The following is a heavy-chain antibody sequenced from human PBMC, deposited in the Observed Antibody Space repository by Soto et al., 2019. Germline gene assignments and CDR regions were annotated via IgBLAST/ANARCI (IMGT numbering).Heavy chain of an antibody. V-gene: IGHV4-59*02. CDR2: IYYSGST. J-gene: IGHJ4*02. CDR3: AREKVAVADLGY. D-gene: IGHD6-19*01. Sequence: KPSETLSLTCIVSGVSVSSYYWTWIRQPPGKGLEWIGYIYYSGSTKYNPSLKSRVTISVDTSKNQFSLKLTSVSAADTAVYYCAREKVAVADLGYWGQGTLVTSPQ. CDR1: GVSVSSYY.